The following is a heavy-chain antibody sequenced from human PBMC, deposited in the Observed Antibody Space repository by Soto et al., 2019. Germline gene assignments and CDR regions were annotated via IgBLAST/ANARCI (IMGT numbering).Heavy chain of an antibody. D-gene: IGHD3-16*01. CDR1: GFTFSSYD. J-gene: IGHJ6*03. CDR3: ARAYDYIWGSSPNYYYMDV. CDR2: IGTAGDT. V-gene: IGHV3-13*01. Sequence: GGSLRLSCAASGFTFSSYDMHWVRQATGKGLEWVSAIGTAGDTYYPGSVKGRFTISRENAKNSLYLQMNSLRAGDTAVYYCARAYDYIWGSSPNYYYMDVWGKGTTVTVSS.